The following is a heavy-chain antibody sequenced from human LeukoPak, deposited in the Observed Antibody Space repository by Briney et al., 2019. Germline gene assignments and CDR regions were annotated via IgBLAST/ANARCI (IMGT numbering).Heavy chain of an antibody. Sequence: SETLSLTCAVSGDSISSGDYSWSWIRQPPGKALEWIGYIFHSGSTNYSPSLKSRVTISLDRSKNQFSLKLTSVTAADTAVYYCARARESITTSGSYFDYWGQGTLVTVSS. CDR1: GDSISSGDYS. V-gene: IGHV4-30-2*01. J-gene: IGHJ4*02. CDR2: IFHSGST. CDR3: ARARESITTSGSYFDY. D-gene: IGHD6-13*01.